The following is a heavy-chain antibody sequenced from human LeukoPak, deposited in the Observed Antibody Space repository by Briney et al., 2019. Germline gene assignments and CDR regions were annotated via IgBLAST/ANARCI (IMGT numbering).Heavy chain of an antibody. Sequence: GGSLRLSCAASGFTFSSYGMHWVRQAPGKGLEWVVVIWYDGSNKYYADSVKGRFTISRDNSKNTLYLQMNSLRAEDTAVYYCARDHGYDSFFDYWGQGTLVTVSS. CDR1: GFTFSSYG. V-gene: IGHV3-33*01. CDR2: IWYDGSNK. D-gene: IGHD5-12*01. J-gene: IGHJ4*02. CDR3: ARDHGYDSFFDY.